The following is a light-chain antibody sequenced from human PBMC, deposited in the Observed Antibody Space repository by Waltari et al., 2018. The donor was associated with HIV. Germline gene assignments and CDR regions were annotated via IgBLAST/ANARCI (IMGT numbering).Light chain of an antibody. CDR3: YSTDSSGNHVV. CDR1: ALPKKY. Sequence: SYELTQPPSVSVSPGQTARITCSGDALPKKYTYWYQQKSGQAPVLVIYEDSKRPSGIPGRFSGSSSGTMATLTISGAPVEDEADYYCYSTDSSGNHVVFGGGTKLTVL. J-gene: IGLJ2*01. V-gene: IGLV3-10*01. CDR2: EDS.